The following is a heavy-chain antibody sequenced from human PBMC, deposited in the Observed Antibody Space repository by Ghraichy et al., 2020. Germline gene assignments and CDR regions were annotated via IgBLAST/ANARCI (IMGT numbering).Heavy chain of an antibody. CDR3: AKLLGSATTYDT. CDR1: GFTFSSNW. J-gene: IGHJ3*01. CDR2: INPDGSTK. Sequence: GESLNTSCGGSGFTFSSNWMSWVRQAPGKGLEWVASINPDGSTKYYVDSVKGRFTISRDNAEKSLYLQMDSLRAEDTAVYHCAKLLGSATTYDTWGQGTMVTASS. D-gene: IGHD3-22*01. V-gene: IGHV3-7*01.